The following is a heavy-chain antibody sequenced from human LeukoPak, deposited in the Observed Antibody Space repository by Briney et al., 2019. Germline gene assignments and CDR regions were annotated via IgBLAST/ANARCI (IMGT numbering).Heavy chain of an antibody. J-gene: IGHJ3*02. CDR1: GGSISSSSYY. V-gene: IGHV4-61*01. Sequence: SETLSLTCTVSGGSISSSSYYWSWIRQPPGKGLEWIGYIYYSGSTNYNPSLKSRVTISVDTSKNQFSLKLSSVTAADTAVYYCARDVPYYYGSGSPDAFDIWGQGTMVTVSS. CDR2: IYYSGST. D-gene: IGHD3-10*01. CDR3: ARDVPYYYGSGSPDAFDI.